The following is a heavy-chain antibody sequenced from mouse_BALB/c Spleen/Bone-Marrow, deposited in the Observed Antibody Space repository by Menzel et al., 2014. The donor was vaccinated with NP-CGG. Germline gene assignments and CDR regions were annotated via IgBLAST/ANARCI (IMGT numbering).Heavy chain of an antibody. Sequence: VQLKQSGGGLVQPGGSRKLSCAASGFTFSSFGMHWVRQTPEKGLEWVAYISSGSSTIYYADTVKGRFTISRDNPKNTLFLQVTSLRSEDTAMYYCTRGGNWDDFDYWGQGTTLTVSS. CDR3: TRGGNWDDFDY. D-gene: IGHD4-1*01. CDR1: GFTFSSFG. J-gene: IGHJ2*01. CDR2: ISSGSSTI. V-gene: IGHV5-17*02.